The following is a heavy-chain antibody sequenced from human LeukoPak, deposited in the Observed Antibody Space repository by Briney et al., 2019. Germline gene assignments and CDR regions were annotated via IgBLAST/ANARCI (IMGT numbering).Heavy chain of an antibody. D-gene: IGHD2-15*01. V-gene: IGHV4-34*01. CDR3: ARGPRMTRTYYYYYGMDV. J-gene: IGHJ6*02. CDR2: INHSGST. CDR1: GGSYSGYY. Sequence: SETLSLTCAVYGGSYSGYYWSWTRHPPGKGLEWIGEINHSGSTNYNPSLKSRVTISVDTSKNQFSLKLSSVTAADTAVYYCARGPRMTRTYYYYYGMDVWGQGTTVTVSS.